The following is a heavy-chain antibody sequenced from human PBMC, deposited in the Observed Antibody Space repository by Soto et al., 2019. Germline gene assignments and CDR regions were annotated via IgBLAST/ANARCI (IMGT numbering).Heavy chain of an antibody. Sequence: PGGSLSLSCAASGFTFSSYAMSWVRQAPGKGLEWVSAISGSGGSTYYADSVKGRFTISRDNSKNTLYLQMNSLRAEDTAVYYCAKYPYYDILTGPNWFDPWGQGTLVTVSS. CDR2: ISGSGGST. CDR3: AKYPYYDILTGPNWFDP. CDR1: GFTFSSYA. J-gene: IGHJ5*02. V-gene: IGHV3-23*01. D-gene: IGHD3-9*01.